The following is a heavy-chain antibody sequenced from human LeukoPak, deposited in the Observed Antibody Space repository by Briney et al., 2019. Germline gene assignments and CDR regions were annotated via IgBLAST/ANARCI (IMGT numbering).Heavy chain of an antibody. V-gene: IGHV3-33*01. CDR1: GFTFSVYG. J-gene: IGHJ4*02. CDR2: IWNDGSNK. Sequence: GRSLRLSCAASGFTFSVYGMHWVRQAPGKGLEWVAVIWNDGSNKYYADYVKGRFTISRDNSKNTLYLQMNSLRAEDTAVYSCARASGPFDYWGQGTLVTVSS. D-gene: IGHD3-10*01. CDR3: ARASGPFDY.